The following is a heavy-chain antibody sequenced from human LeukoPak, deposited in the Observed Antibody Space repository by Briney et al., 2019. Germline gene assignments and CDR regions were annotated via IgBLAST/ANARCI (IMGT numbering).Heavy chain of an antibody. CDR1: GYTLTGYF. CDR3: AREWGSSWSDY. D-gene: IGHD6-13*01. V-gene: IGHV1-2*06. CDR2: INPNSGGT. Sequence: GASVTASCKASGYTLTGYFMHWVRQAPGQGLEWMGRINPNSGGTNYAQKFQGRVTMTRDTSINTAYMELSRLRSDDTAVYYCAREWGSSWSDYWGQGTLVTVSS. J-gene: IGHJ4*02.